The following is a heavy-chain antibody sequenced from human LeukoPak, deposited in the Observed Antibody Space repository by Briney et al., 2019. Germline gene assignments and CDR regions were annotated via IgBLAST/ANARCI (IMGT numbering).Heavy chain of an antibody. Sequence: GGSLRLSCAASGFTFSSYWMSWVRQAPGKGLEWVANIKQDGSEKYYVDSVKGRFTISRDNAKNSLYLQMNSLRAEDTAVYYCARAKSSSWYSPDYWGQGTLVTVSS. CDR3: ARAKSSSWYSPDY. V-gene: IGHV3-7*01. D-gene: IGHD6-13*01. J-gene: IGHJ4*02. CDR1: GFTFSSYW. CDR2: IKQDGSEK.